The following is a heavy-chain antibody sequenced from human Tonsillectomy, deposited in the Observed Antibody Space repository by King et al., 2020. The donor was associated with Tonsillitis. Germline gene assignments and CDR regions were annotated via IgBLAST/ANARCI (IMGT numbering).Heavy chain of an antibody. Sequence: VQLVESGGGLVQPGGSLRLSCAASVFTFSSYWMHWVRQAPGKGLVWVSRINSDGSSTSYADSVKGRFTISRDNAKNTLYLQMNSLRAEDTAVDYCARDTYYYDSSGYYYPPDAFDIWGQGTMVTVSS. CDR3: ARDTYYYDSSGYYYPPDAFDI. CDR2: INSDGSST. J-gene: IGHJ3*02. V-gene: IGHV3-74*01. CDR1: VFTFSSYW. D-gene: IGHD3-22*01.